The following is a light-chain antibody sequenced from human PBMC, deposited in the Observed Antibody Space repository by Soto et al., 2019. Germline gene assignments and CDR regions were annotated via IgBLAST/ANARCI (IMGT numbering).Light chain of an antibody. CDR1: QSITYW. V-gene: IGKV1-5*01. CDR2: DAS. J-gene: IGKJ1*01. CDR3: QQYNSYWT. Sequence: DIQMTQSHSPLSASAGDSVTITCRATQSITYWLAWYQQKPGKAPKLLIYDASTLEGGVPSRFSGSASATEFTLTISSLQPEEFATYDCQQYNSYWTFGQGTKVDI.